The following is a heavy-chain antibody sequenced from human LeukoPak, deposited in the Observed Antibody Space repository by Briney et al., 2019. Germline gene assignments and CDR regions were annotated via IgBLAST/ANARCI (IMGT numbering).Heavy chain of an antibody. CDR2: LIGSSGST. V-gene: IGHV3-23*01. CDR3: AKGAYDYIEIAYFDS. CDR1: GFTSTNYA. Sequence: GGSLRLSCAASGFTSTNYAMNWVRQAPGKGLEWVSVLIGSSGSTDYADSVKGRFTISRDISKNTLFLQMNSLRAEDTAIYYCAKGAYDYIEIAYFDSWGQGTLVTVSS. J-gene: IGHJ4*02. D-gene: IGHD5-12*01.